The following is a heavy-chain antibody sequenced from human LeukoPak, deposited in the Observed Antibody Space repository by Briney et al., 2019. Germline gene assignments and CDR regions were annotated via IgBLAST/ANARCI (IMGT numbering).Heavy chain of an antibody. CDR1: GGSISSYY. J-gene: IGHJ4*02. V-gene: IGHV4-4*07. Sequence: SETLSLTCTVSGGSISSYYWSWIRQPAGKGLEWIGRIYTSGSTNYNPSLKSRVTMSVDTSKNQFSLKLSSVTAADTAVYYCARDQPYGDYDLLWDYWGQGTLVTVSS. CDR2: IYTSGST. CDR3: ARDQPYGDYDLLWDY. D-gene: IGHD4-17*01.